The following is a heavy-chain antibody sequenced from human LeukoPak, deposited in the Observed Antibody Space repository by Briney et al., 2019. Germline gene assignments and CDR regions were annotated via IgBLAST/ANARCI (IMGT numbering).Heavy chain of an antibody. CDR2: IYHSGST. CDR1: GGSISSSNW. Sequence: KTSETLSLTCAVSGGSISSSNWWSWVRQPPGKGLEWIREIYHSGSTNYNPSLKSRVTISVDKSKNQFSLKLSSVTAADTAVYYCARGGKTYYYDSSGLAFDYGGQGPLVTVPS. V-gene: IGHV4-4*02. D-gene: IGHD3-22*01. J-gene: IGHJ4*02. CDR3: ARGGKTYYYDSSGLAFDY.